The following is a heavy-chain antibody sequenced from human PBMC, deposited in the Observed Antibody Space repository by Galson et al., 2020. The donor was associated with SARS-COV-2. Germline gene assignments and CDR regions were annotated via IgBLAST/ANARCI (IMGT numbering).Heavy chain of an antibody. CDR3: ARMRALMVQVIIITGRRPYGMDV. J-gene: IGHJ6*02. Sequence: SETLSLTCAVYGGSFSGYYWSWIRQPPGKGLEWIGEINDSGSTNYNPSLKSRATISVDTSKNQFSLKLSSVTAADTAVYYCARMRALMVQVIIITGRRPYGMDVWGQGTTVTVSS. V-gene: IGHV4-34*01. CDR1: GGSFSGYY. D-gene: IGHD3-10*01. CDR2: INDSGST.